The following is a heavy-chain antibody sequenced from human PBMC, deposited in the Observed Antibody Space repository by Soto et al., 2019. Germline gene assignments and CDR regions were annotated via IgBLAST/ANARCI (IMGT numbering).Heavy chain of an antibody. Sequence: SETLSRTCNVAGGSINNNNYNWGWIRQPPGKGLELIGYLYYNGGTYYNPSLKSRVNIFIDTARNQFSLALTSVTAADTAVYYCARDNGLYHRDYGVDVWGQGTTVTVSS. CDR1: GGSINNNNYN. CDR2: LYYNGGT. D-gene: IGHD2-8*01. CDR3: ARDNGLYHRDYGVDV. J-gene: IGHJ6*02. V-gene: IGHV4-30-4*08.